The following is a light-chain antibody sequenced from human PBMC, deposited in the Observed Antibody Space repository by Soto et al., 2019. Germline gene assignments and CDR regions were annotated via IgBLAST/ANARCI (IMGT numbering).Light chain of an antibody. CDR2: DAS. Sequence: EIVLTQSPATLSLSPGERATLSCRASQSVSSYLAWYQQKPGQAPRLLIYDASNRATGIAARFSGSGSGTDFTLTISSLELEDFAVYYCQQRSNWPGLTFGGGTKVEIK. J-gene: IGKJ4*01. CDR3: QQRSNWPGLT. CDR1: QSVSSY. V-gene: IGKV3-11*01.